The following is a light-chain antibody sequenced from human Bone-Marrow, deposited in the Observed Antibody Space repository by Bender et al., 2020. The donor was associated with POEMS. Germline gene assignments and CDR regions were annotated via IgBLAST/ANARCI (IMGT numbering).Light chain of an antibody. V-gene: IGLV2-8*01. CDR1: RSDVGGSDY. Sequence: QSALTQPPSASGSPGQSVTISCTGTRSDVGGSDYVSWYQQQPGTAPKLIIYEVNRRPSGVPARFSGSKSGSTATLTVSGLQVEDEADYYCSSYGDNNKVLFGGGTRLTAL. CDR3: SSYGDNNKVL. CDR2: EVN. J-gene: IGLJ2*01.